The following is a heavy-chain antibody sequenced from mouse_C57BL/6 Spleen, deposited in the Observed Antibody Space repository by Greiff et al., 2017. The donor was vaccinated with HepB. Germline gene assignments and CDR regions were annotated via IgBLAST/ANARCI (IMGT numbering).Heavy chain of an antibody. CDR1: GYTFTDYE. J-gene: IGHJ2*01. Sequence: VKLQESGAELVRPGASVTLSCKASGYTFTDYEMHWVKQTPVHGLEWIGAIDPETGGTAYNQKFKGKAILTADKSSSTAYMELRSLTSEDSAVYYCTRSGRGGYWGQGTTLTVSS. V-gene: IGHV1-15*01. CDR2: IDPETGGT. D-gene: IGHD3-1*01. CDR3: TRSGRGGY.